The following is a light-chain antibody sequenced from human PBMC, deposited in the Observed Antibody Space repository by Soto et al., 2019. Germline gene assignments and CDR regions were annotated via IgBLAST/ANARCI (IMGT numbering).Light chain of an antibody. Sequence: ESMTTQSPVPLSVSPGERATLSCRASQSISQSLAWYQQRPGQSPRLLIYDASRRATGIPDRFTGSGFGTDFTLTISRLAPEDLAVYYCQQYGGSPRTFGQGTKVDI. V-gene: IGKV3-20*01. CDR1: QSISQS. J-gene: IGKJ1*01. CDR3: QQYGGSPRT. CDR2: DAS.